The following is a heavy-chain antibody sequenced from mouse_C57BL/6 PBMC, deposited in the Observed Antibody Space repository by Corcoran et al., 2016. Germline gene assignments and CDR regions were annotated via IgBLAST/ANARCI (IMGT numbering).Heavy chain of an antibody. V-gene: IGHV9-3*01. Sequence: QIQLVQSGPELKKPGETVKISCKASGYTFTTYGMSWVKQAPGKGLKWMGWINTYSGVPTYADDFKGRFAFSLETSASTAYLQINNLKNEDTATYFCARSYYGLDYWGQGTTLTVSS. CDR1: GYTFTTYG. J-gene: IGHJ2*01. CDR2: INTYSGVP. CDR3: ARSYYGLDY. D-gene: IGHD1-1*01.